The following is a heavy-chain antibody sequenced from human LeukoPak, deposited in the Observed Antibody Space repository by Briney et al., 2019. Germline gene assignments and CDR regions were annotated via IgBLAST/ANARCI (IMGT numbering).Heavy chain of an antibody. CDR1: GFTFSGYA. V-gene: IGHV3-30*04. CDR3: ARIVAAGHKHDFDY. CDR2: ISYDGSNK. D-gene: IGHD6-13*01. Sequence: PGGSLRLSCAASGFTFSGYAMSWVRQAPGKGLEWVAVISYDGSNKYYADSVKGRFTISRDNSKNTLYLQMNSLRAEDTAVYYCARIVAAGHKHDFDYWGQGTLVTVSS. J-gene: IGHJ4*02.